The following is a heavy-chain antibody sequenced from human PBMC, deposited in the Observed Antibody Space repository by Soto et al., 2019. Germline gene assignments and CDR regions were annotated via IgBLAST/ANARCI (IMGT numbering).Heavy chain of an antibody. CDR1: DGSISSYY. V-gene: IGHV4-59*12. Sequence: QLQLQESGPGLVKPSETLSLTCTVSDGSISSYYWSWIRQPPGKGLEWIGYVYSNEDTSFNPSLKRPGTISVDTSRNRFSLRLNYVTAADTDVYYCARRITGDPHFDLWGRGTLVTVSS. CDR3: ARRITGDPHFDL. CDR2: VYSNEDT. J-gene: IGHJ2*01. D-gene: IGHD1-20*01.